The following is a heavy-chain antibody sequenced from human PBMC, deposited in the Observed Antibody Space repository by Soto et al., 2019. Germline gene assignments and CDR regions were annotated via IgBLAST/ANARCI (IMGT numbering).Heavy chain of an antibody. CDR3: ARGPPWMDAFDI. V-gene: IGHV4-30-2*02. D-gene: IGHD5-12*01. Sequence: PSLTMSVTCRVGGGSICRGGYSQSWIRQPPGKGLECIGYIYHSVSTYYNPSLKSRVTISLDTSKNQFSLKLSSVTAADTAVYFWARGPPWMDAFDIYGQGTKVTVSS. J-gene: IGHJ3*02. CDR2: IYHSVST. CDR1: GGSICRGGYS.